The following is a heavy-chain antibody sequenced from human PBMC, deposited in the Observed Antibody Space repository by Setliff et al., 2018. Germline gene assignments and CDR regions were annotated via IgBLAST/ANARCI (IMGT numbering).Heavy chain of an antibody. V-gene: IGHV4-39*07. Sequence: SETLSLTCTVSGGSISSSYFYWGWIRQPPGKGLEWIGSFYYSGSTYYNPSLKSRVTISVDTSKNQVSLKPNSVTAADAAVYYCATPDYCGNSLSFDYWGQGTLVTVSS. CDR1: GGSISSSYFY. J-gene: IGHJ4*02. CDR2: FYYSGST. D-gene: IGHD4-17*01. CDR3: ATPDYCGNSLSFDY.